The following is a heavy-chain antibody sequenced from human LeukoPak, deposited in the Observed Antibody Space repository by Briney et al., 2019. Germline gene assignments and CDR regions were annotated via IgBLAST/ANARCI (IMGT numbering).Heavy chain of an antibody. CDR1: GYTFTGYY. D-gene: IGHD3-10*01. CDR3: ARFTMVRGVIRYWFDS. CDR2: INPNSGAT. J-gene: IGHJ5*01. V-gene: IGHV1-2*02. Sequence: ASVKVSCKASGYTFTGYYMHWVRQAPGQGLEWMGWINPNSGATNYAQKFQGRVTMTRDTSISTAYMELSRLRSDDTAVYYCARFTMVRGVIRYWFDSWGQGTLVTVSS.